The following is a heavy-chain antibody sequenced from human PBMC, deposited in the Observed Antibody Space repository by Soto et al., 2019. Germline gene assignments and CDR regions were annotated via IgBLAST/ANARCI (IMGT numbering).Heavy chain of an antibody. CDR1: GGSFSGYY. D-gene: IGHD6-13*01. J-gene: IGHJ4*02. CDR2: INHSGST. V-gene: IGHV4-34*01. Sequence: SETLSLTCAVYGGSFSGYYWSWIRQPPGKGLEWIGEINHSGSTNYNPSLKSRVTISVDTSKNQFSLKLSSVTAADTAVYYCAREPGSSWYFSVADYWGQGTRVTGS. CDR3: AREPGSSWYFSVADY.